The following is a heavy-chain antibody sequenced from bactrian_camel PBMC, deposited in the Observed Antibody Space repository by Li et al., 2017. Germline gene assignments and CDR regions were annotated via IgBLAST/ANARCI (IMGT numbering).Heavy chain of an antibody. CDR3: AADPDSTYSRCRRNWEAGGFAY. D-gene: IGHD7*01. V-gene: IGHV3S40*01. CDR1: GFTFSNYA. Sequence: VQLVESGGGLVQPGGSLRLSCAVSGFTFSNYAMAWVRQAPGKGLEWVSAINRGGGSTDYADSVKGRFTSSRNNAKNTVYLQMNSLKPEDTAMYYCAADPDSTYSRCRRNWEAGGFAYWGQGTQVTVS. J-gene: IGHJ6*01. CDR2: INRGGGST.